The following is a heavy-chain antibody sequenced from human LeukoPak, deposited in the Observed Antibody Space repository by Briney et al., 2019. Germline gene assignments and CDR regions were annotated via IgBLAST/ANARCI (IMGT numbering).Heavy chain of an antibody. D-gene: IGHD5-12*01. V-gene: IGHV3-64*01. J-gene: IGHJ5*02. CDR1: GFTFSSYA. CDR2: ISSNGDNT. Sequence: PGGSLRLSCAASGFTFSSYAMHWVRQAPGKGLEYVSAISSNGDNTYYANSVKGRFTISRDNSKNTLYLQMGSLRAEDTAVYYCARAHSDSGYDLGIWFDPWGQGTLVTVSS. CDR3: ARAHSDSGYDLGIWFDP.